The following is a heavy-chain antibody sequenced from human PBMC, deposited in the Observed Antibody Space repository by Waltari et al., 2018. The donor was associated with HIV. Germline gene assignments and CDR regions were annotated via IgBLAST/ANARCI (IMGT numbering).Heavy chain of an antibody. CDR1: GYTFTGYY. D-gene: IGHD3-22*01. Sequence: QVQLVQSGAEVKKPGASVKVSCKASGYTFTGYYMHWVRQAPGQGLEWMGCSNPNRGGTNYAQKCQGRVTMTRDTSISTAYMELSRLRSDDTAVYYCARGSSDYYDSSGYSDYWGQGTLVTVSS. CDR3: ARGSSDYYDSSGYSDY. J-gene: IGHJ4*02. V-gene: IGHV1-2*02. CDR2: SNPNRGGT.